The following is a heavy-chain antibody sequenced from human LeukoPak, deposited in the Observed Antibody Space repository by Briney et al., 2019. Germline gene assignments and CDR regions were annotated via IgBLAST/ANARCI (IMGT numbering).Heavy chain of an antibody. J-gene: IGHJ4*02. CDR3: ARDHSFYFDY. V-gene: IGHV3-33*01. CDR2: IWYDGSNK. CDR1: GFTFSSYG. D-gene: IGHD3-16*02. Sequence: GGSLRLSCAASGFTFSSYGMHWVRQAPGKGLEWVAVIWYDGSNKYYADSVKGRFTISRDISKNTLYLQMNSLRAEDTAMYYCARDHSFYFDYWGQGTLVTVSS.